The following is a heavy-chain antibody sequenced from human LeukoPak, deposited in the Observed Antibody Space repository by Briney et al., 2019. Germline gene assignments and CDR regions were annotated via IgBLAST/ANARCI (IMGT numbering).Heavy chain of an antibody. D-gene: IGHD2-15*01. CDR1: GFTFSGYW. CDR3: ARVMGYCSGGTCLPFDN. V-gene: IGHV3-7*05. J-gene: IGHJ4*02. Sequence: GGSLRLSCAASGFTFSGYWMSWVRQAPGKGLEWVANIKQDGSEKFYVDSVKGRFTISRDNAKSSLSLQLSSLRAEDTAVYHCARVMGYCSGGTCLPFDNWGQGTLVTVSS. CDR2: IKQDGSEK.